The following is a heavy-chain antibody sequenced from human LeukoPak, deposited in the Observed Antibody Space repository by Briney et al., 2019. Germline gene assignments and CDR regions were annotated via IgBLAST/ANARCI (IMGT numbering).Heavy chain of an antibody. Sequence: PGGSLRLSCAASGFTFSSYAMHWVRQAPGKGLEGVAVISYDGSNKYYADSVKGRFTISRDNSKNTLYLQMNSLRAEDTAVYYCARGGYSYGSDYDSSGYFDYWGQGTLVTVSS. D-gene: IGHD3-22*01. J-gene: IGHJ4*02. V-gene: IGHV3-30-3*01. CDR1: GFTFSSYA. CDR3: ARGGYSYGSDYDSSGYFDY. CDR2: ISYDGSNK.